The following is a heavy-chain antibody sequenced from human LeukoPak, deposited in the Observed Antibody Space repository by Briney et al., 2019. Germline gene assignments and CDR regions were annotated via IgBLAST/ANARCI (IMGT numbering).Heavy chain of an antibody. CDR2: IYSSGST. J-gene: IGHJ4*02. CDR1: GGSISSYY. V-gene: IGHV4-4*07. CDR3: ARVSPGGNSDY. Sequence: SETLSLTCTVSGGSISSYYWSWIRQPAGKRLEWIGRIYSSGSTNYNPSLKSRVTMSVDMSRNQFSLKLSSVTAADTAVYYCARVSPGGNSDYLGQGTLVTVSS. D-gene: IGHD4-23*01.